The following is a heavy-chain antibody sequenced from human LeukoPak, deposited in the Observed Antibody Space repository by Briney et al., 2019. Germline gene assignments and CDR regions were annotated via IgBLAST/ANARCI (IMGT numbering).Heavy chain of an antibody. CDR1: GFIFSAYS. Sequence: PGGSLRLSCAASGFIFSAYSMNWVRQAPGKGLEWISYISLNSGAIYYADSVKGRFTISRDNVKNSLYLQMNNLRDDDTAVYYCARGHDLAKRSIDFWGQGTLVTVSS. D-gene: IGHD1-1*01. CDR3: ARGHDLAKRSIDF. CDR2: ISLNSGAI. V-gene: IGHV3-48*02. J-gene: IGHJ4*02.